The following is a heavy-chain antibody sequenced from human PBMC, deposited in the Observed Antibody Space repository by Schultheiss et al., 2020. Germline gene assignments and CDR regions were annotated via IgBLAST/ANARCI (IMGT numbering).Heavy chain of an antibody. Sequence: SQTHSLTCTVSGGSISSYYWSWIRQPPGKGLEWIGYIYYSGSTNYNPSLKSRVTISVDTSKNQFSLKLSSVTAADTAVYYCARTSGWYNDYWGQGTLVTVSS. CDR1: GGSISSYY. V-gene: IGHV4-59*01. D-gene: IGHD6-19*01. CDR3: ARTSGWYNDY. CDR2: IYYSGST. J-gene: IGHJ4*02.